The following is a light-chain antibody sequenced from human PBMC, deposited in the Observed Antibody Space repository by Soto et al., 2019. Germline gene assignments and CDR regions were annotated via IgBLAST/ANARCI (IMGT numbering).Light chain of an antibody. CDR2: GSF. V-gene: IGKV3-15*01. CDR1: QSVDNN. CDR3: HQYYSTPWT. Sequence: EIVLTQSPATLSLSPGERATLSCRASQSVDNNVAWYQQKPGQAPRLLIVGSFARATGIPARFSGSGSGSEFTLSISSLQAEDVAVYYCHQYYSTPWTFGQGTKVDIK. J-gene: IGKJ1*01.